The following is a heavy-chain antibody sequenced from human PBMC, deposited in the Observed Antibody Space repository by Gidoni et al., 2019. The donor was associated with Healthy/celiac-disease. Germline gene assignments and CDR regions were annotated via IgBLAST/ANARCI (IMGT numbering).Heavy chain of an antibody. CDR2: IWYDGSNK. V-gene: IGHV3-33*06. D-gene: IGHD3-10*01. J-gene: IGHJ4*02. Sequence: QVQLVESGGGVVQPGRSLRLSCAASGFTFSSYGMHWVRQAPGKGLEWVAVIWYDGSNKYYADSVKGRFTISRDNSKNTLYLQMNSLRAEDTAVYYCAKGRWFGELWGQGTLVTVSS. CDR1: GFTFSSYG. CDR3: AKGRWFGEL.